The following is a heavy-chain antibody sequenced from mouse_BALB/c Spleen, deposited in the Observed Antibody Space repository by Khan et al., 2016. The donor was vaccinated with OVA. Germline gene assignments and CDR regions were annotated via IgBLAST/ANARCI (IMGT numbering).Heavy chain of an antibody. Sequence: QVRLQQSGAELVRPGASVKLSCQASGYTFTNHWINWVKQRPGQGLEWIGNIYPSDNYTNYNHHFKDKATLTVDKSSSAAYMQLSSPTSEDSAVYYCTRGDPGSFDYWGQGTTLTVSS. CDR1: GYTFTNHW. J-gene: IGHJ2*01. CDR3: TRGDPGSFDY. D-gene: IGHD2-13*01. CDR2: IYPSDNYT. V-gene: IGHV1-69*02.